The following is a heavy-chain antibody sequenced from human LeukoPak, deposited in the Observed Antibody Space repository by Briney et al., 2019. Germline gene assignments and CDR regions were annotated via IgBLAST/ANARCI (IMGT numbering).Heavy chain of an antibody. D-gene: IGHD1-26*01. CDR3: TRDLSATARAYDY. V-gene: IGHV3-21*01. Sequence: GGSLRLSCAASGFILSDYNMNWVRQAPGKGLEWVSFIAISGTYITYADSVKCRFTISRDNAKNSLYLQMNSLRAEDTAVYYCTRDLSATARAYDYWGQGTLVTVSS. CDR1: GFILSDYN. CDR2: IAISGTYI. J-gene: IGHJ4*02.